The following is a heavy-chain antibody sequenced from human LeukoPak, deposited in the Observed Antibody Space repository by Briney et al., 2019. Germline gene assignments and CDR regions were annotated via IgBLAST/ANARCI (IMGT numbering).Heavy chain of an antibody. D-gene: IGHD5-18*01. CDR3: ARGGSERGYSYSRGFDWFDP. CDR2: IGSAGDT. Sequence: SGGSLRLSCAASGFTFSSYEVHWGRHATGKGLEWVSAIGSAGDTYYPGSVKGRFTISRENAKISLYLQMNSLRAGDTAVYYCARGGSERGYSYSRGFDWFDPWGQGTLVTVSS. V-gene: IGHV3-13*01. CDR1: GFTFSSYE. J-gene: IGHJ5*02.